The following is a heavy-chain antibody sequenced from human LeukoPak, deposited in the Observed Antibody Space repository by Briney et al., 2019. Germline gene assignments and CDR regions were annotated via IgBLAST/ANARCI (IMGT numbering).Heavy chain of an antibody. CDR2: IYYTGST. Sequence: SETLSLTCTVSGGSISSYYWSWIRQPPGKGLEWIGYIYYTGSTNYNPSLKSRVTISVDTSKNQFSLKLSSVTAADTAVYYCARASPFIVASEGIWFDPWGQGTLVTVSS. CDR3: ARASPFIVASEGIWFDP. J-gene: IGHJ5*02. V-gene: IGHV4-59*01. D-gene: IGHD5-12*01. CDR1: GGSISSYY.